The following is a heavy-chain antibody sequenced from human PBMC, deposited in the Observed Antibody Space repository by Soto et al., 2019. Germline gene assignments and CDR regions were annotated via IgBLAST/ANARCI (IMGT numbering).Heavy chain of an antibody. D-gene: IGHD6-13*01. V-gene: IGHV3-23*01. CDR1: GFTFKDYA. CDR2: ISGSGINT. CDR3: AQSQGGIDTWPEA. J-gene: IGHJ5*02. Sequence: EVQLLESGGHLIQPGGSLRLSCEASGFTFKDYAMTWVRQAPGTGLEWVSGISGSGINTLYAESVKGRFTISRDNSKNRLYLQMNSLKSDDTAVYYCAQSQGGIDTWPEAWGQGTLVTVSS.